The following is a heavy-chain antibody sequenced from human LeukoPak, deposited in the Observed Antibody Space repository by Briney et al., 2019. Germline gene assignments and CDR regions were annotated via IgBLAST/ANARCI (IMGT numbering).Heavy chain of an antibody. CDR1: GGSISSYY. CDR3: ARHVLPYYYGSGSYPFYYYYMDV. D-gene: IGHD3-10*01. Sequence: SETLSLTCTVSGGSISSYYWSWIRQPPGKGLECICYIFYGGSTNYNPSLKSRVTISVDTSKNQFSLKLSSVTAADTAVYYCARHVLPYYYGSGSYPFYYYYMDVWGKGTTVTVSS. J-gene: IGHJ6*03. V-gene: IGHV4-59*08. CDR2: IFYGGST.